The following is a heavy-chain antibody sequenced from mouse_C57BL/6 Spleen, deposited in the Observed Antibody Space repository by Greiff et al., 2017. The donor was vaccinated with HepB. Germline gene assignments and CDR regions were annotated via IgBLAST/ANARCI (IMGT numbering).Heavy chain of an antibody. CDR1: GYTFTSYW. CDR3: ARGAYDVYCVEYAMDY. Sequence: QVQLQQPGAELVKPGASVKLSCTASGYTFTSYWMQWVKQRPGQGLEWIGEIDPSDSYTNYNQKFKGKATLTVDTSSSTAYMQLSSLTSEDSAVYYCARGAYDVYCVEYAMDYWGQGTSVTVSS. J-gene: IGHJ4*01. D-gene: IGHD2-3*01. CDR2: IDPSDSYT. V-gene: IGHV1-50*01.